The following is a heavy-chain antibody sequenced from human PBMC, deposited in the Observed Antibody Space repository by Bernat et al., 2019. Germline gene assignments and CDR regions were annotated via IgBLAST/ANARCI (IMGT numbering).Heavy chain of an antibody. Sequence: QVQLVESGGGVFQPGRSLRLSCTASGFTFRSYAMHWVRQAPGKGLEWVALISYDGSNKYYADSAKGRFTISRDNSENTLYLQMNSLRGDDTAVYYCAKLGYDSSGSPLLFDFWGQGTLVTVDS. V-gene: IGHV3-30*18. CDR1: GFTFRSYA. D-gene: IGHD3-22*01. CDR2: ISYDGSNK. CDR3: AKLGYDSSGSPLLFDF. J-gene: IGHJ4*02.